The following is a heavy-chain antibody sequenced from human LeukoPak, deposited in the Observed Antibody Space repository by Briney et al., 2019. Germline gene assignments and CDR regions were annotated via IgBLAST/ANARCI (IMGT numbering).Heavy chain of an antibody. CDR3: ARHSEGPVNDAFDI. D-gene: IGHD2-2*01. V-gene: IGHV3-74*01. Sequence: GGSLRLSCAASGFTFSNYWMHWVRQAPGKGLVWVSRIKSDGSTTTYADSVKGRFTISRDNAKNTLYLQMNSLRAEDTAVYYCARHSEGPVNDAFDIWGQGTKVTVSS. CDR2: IKSDGSTT. J-gene: IGHJ3*02. CDR1: GFTFSNYW.